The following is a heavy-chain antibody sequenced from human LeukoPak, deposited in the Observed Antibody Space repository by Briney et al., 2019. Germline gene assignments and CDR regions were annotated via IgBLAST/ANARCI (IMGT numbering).Heavy chain of an antibody. D-gene: IGHD5-12*01. Sequence: GSLRLSCAASGFTFSSYSMNWVRQAPGKGLEWVSSISTTSSHIYYADSVKGRFTISRDNAKNSLYLQMNSLRAEDMAVCYCARGIVATTAFDYWGQGTLVTVSS. CDR1: GFTFSSYS. CDR3: ARGIVATTAFDY. CDR2: ISTTSSHI. J-gene: IGHJ4*02. V-gene: IGHV3-21*01.